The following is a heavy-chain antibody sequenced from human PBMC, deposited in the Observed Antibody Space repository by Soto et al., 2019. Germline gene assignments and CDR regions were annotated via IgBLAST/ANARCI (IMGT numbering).Heavy chain of an antibody. V-gene: IGHV3-33*01. D-gene: IGHD4-17*01. CDR2: IWYDGSNK. Sequence: GGSLRLSCAASGFTFSSYGMHWVRQAPGKGLEWVAVIWYDGSNKYYADSVKGRFTISRDNSKNTLYLQMNSLRAEDTAVYYCARDHSGDYFDLGLYWGQGTLVTVSS. J-gene: IGHJ4*02. CDR1: GFTFSSYG. CDR3: ARDHSGDYFDLGLY.